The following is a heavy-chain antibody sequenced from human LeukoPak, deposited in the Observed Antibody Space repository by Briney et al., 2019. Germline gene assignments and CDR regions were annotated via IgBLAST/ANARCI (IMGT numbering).Heavy chain of an antibody. CDR1: GGFISSSSYY. CDR2: IYYSGST. J-gene: IGHJ1*01. V-gene: IGHV4-39*01. Sequence: SETLSLTCSVSGGFISSSSYYWGWIRQPPGKGLEWIGDIYYSGSTYFKPSLASRFAISIDTSKNQFSLRLSPVTAADTAVYYCARRRYYDSTGYLDWGQGTLVIVSS. D-gene: IGHD3-22*01. CDR3: ARRRYYDSTGYLD.